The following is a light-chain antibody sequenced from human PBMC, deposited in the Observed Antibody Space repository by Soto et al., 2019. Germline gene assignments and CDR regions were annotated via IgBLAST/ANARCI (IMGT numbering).Light chain of an antibody. J-gene: IGLJ2*01. CDR1: SSDIGAYDY. V-gene: IGLV2-14*01. CDR2: EVN. CDR3: NSYTKSSAVV. Sequence: QSVLTQAACLSGSPGQSITISCTGTSSDIGAYDYVSWFQQHPGKAPKLMISEVNNRPSGVSNRFSGSKSGSTASLTISGLQAEDEADYYCNSYTKSSAVVFGGGTK.